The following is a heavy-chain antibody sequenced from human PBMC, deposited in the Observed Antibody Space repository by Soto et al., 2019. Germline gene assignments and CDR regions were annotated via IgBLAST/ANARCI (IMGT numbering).Heavy chain of an antibody. CDR3: ARDRGVRDV. D-gene: IGHD2-8*01. V-gene: IGHV1-2*02. J-gene: IGHJ6*02. CDR1: GYTFTSYY. Sequence: QVQLVQSGAEVKKPGASVKVSCKASGYTFTSYYMHWVRQAPGQGLEWMGWINPDSGVTYYPHKFQDRVTMTRDTSISTAYMDLSRLTSDDTALYDCARDRGVRDVWGQGTTVIVSS. CDR2: INPDSGVT.